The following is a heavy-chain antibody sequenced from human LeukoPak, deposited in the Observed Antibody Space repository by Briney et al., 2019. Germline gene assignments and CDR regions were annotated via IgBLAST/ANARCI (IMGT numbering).Heavy chain of an antibody. CDR2: VHSSGGT. CDR1: GGSMTGYY. Sequence: SETLSLTCTVSGGSMTGYYWAWIRQPPGKRLEWIGYVHSSGGTKYSPSLKSRVTVSIDVSKNQFSLNLRSVTAADSATYYCTKLSDCGDDCYDRPHWFDPWGQGSLVTVSS. V-gene: IGHV4-59*08. CDR3: TKLSDCGDDCYDRPHWFDP. J-gene: IGHJ5*02. D-gene: IGHD2-21*02.